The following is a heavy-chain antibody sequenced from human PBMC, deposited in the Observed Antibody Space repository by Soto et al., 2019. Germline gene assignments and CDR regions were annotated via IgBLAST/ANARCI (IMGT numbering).Heavy chain of an antibody. Sequence: SETLSLTCAVYGGSFSGYYWSWIRQPPGKGLERIGEINHSGSTNYNPSLKSRVTISVDTSKNQFSLKLSSVTAADTSVYYCARRPLTTSLRAFDIWGQGTMVTVSS. CDR2: INHSGST. CDR1: GGSFSGYY. CDR3: ARRPLTTSLRAFDI. D-gene: IGHD4-17*01. J-gene: IGHJ3*02. V-gene: IGHV4-34*01.